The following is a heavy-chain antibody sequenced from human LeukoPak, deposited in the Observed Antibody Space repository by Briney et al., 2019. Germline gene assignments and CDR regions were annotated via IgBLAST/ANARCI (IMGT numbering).Heavy chain of an antibody. D-gene: IGHD6-6*01. CDR1: GYTFTGYY. CDR2: INPNSGGT. Sequence: ASVKVSCKASGYTFTGYYMHWVRQAPGQGLEWMGWINPNSGGTNYAQKFQGRVTMTRDTSISTAYMELSRLRSDDTAVYYCARVRGQYSSSSSWFDPWGQGTLVTVSS. J-gene: IGHJ5*02. V-gene: IGHV1-2*02. CDR3: ARVRGQYSSSSSWFDP.